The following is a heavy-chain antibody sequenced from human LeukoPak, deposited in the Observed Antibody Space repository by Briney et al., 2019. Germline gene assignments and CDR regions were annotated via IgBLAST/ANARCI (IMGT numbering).Heavy chain of an antibody. J-gene: IGHJ6*03. CDR2: INHSGST. D-gene: IGHD3-10*01. CDR1: GGSFSGYY. CDR3: ARDNYFVNHTDV. Sequence: SETLSLTCAVYGGSFSGYYWSWIRQPPGKGLEWIGEINHSGSTNYNPSLKSRVTISVDTSKNQFSLKLSSVTAADTAVYYCARDNYFVNHTDVWGKGTTVTVSS. V-gene: IGHV4-34*01.